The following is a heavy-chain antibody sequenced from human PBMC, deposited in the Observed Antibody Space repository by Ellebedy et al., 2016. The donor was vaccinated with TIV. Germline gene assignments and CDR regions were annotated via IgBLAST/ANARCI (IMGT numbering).Heavy chain of an antibody. J-gene: IGHJ4*02. D-gene: IGHD3-10*01. CDR2: IDWDDDK. Sequence: SGPTLVKPTQTLTLTCTFSGFSLTTSGVGVGWIRQPPGKALEWLARIDWDDDKFYSASLKTRLAISKDTSKNQVVLTMTNMDPMDTATYYCARINGSGTYHFDYWGQGTLVTVSS. CDR1: GFSLTTSGVG. CDR3: ARINGSGTYHFDY. V-gene: IGHV2-70*04.